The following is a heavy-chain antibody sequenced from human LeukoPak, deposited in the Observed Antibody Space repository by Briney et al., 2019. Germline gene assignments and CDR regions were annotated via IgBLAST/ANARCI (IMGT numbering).Heavy chain of an antibody. V-gene: IGHV3-74*01. CDR2: INSDGSST. J-gene: IGHJ6*03. Sequence: GGSLRLSCAASGFTFSSYWMHWVRQAPGKGLVWVSRINSDGSSTSYADSVKGRFTISRDDAKYSLYLQMNSLRAEDTAVYYCASTYDFWSGYDYYYYMDVWGKGTSVTVSS. CDR1: GFTFSSYW. CDR3: ASTYDFWSGYDYYYYMDV. D-gene: IGHD3-3*01.